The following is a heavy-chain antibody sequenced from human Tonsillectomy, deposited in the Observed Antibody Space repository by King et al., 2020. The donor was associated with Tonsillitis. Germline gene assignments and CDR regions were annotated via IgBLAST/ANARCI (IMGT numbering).Heavy chain of an antibody. Sequence: VQLVESGAEVKKPGESLRISCEGSGYTFTSYWITWVRQMPGKGLEWMGRIDPSDSYTNYSPSFQGHVTISADKSISTAYLQWSSLKASDTAMYYCARYSGHPEYLLLSNVAFDIWGQGTMVTGSS. D-gene: IGHD2-2*01. CDR1: GYTFTSYW. CDR3: ARYSGHPEYLLLSNVAFDI. J-gene: IGHJ3*02. V-gene: IGHV5-10-1*03. CDR2: IDPSDSYT.